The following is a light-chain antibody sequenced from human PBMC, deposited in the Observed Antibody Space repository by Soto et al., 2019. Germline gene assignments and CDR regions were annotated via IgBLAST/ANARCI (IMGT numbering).Light chain of an antibody. J-gene: IGLJ3*02. CDR3: SSYTSSSIPWV. Sequence: QSALTQPASVSGSPGQSITISCTGTSSDVGGYNYVSWYQQLPGKAPKLMIYEVSNRPSGVSNRFSGSKSGNTASLTISGLQAEDEADYYCSSYTSSSIPWVFGGGTKLTVL. V-gene: IGLV2-14*01. CDR2: EVS. CDR1: SSDVGGYNY.